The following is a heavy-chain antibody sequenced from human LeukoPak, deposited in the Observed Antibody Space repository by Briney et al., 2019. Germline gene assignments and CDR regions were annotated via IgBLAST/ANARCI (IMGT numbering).Heavy chain of an antibody. CDR2: IYSGGST. CDR1: EFSVGSNY. CDR3: ARAYDYYDSSGYRDAFDI. J-gene: IGHJ3*02. D-gene: IGHD3-22*01. V-gene: IGHV3-66*01. Sequence: PGGSLRLSCAASEFSVGSNYMTWVRQAPGKGLEWVSLIYSGGSTYYADSVKGRFTISRDNSKNTLYLQMGSLRAEDMAVYYCARAYDYYDSSGYRDAFDIWGQGTMVTVSS.